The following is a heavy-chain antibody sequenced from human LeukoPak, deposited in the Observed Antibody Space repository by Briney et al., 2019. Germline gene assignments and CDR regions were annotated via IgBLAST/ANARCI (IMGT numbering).Heavy chain of an antibody. D-gene: IGHD5-12*01. J-gene: IGHJ4*02. Sequence: ASVKVSCKSSGYTFNIYAINEVRQATGQGLEWMGWMNPNSGSTGYAQKFQGRVTITRNTSISTAYMELSGLRSEDTAVYYCARGRSTGYPYYFEYWGQGTLVTVSS. V-gene: IGHV1-8*03. CDR1: GYTFNIYA. CDR2: MNPNSGST. CDR3: ARGRSTGYPYYFEY.